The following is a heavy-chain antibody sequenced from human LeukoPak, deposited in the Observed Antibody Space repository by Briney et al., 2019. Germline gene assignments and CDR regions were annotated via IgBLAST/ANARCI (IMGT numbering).Heavy chain of an antibody. CDR1: GGTFSSYA. V-gene: IGHV1-69*01. D-gene: IGHD2-2*01. CDR2: IIPIFGTA. CDR3: ARERYQLLTAYFDY. J-gene: IGHJ4*02. Sequence: SVKVSCKASGGTFSSYAISWVRQAPGQGLEWMGGIIPIFGTANYAQKFQGRVTITADESTSTAYMELSSLRSEDTAVYYCARERYQLLTAYFDYWGQGALVTVSS.